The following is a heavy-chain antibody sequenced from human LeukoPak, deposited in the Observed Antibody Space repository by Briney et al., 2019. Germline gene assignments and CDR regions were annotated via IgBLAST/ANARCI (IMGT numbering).Heavy chain of an antibody. D-gene: IGHD2-15*01. CDR2: IWDDGSNK. J-gene: IGHJ4*02. Sequence: GGSLRLSCAASGFTFSSYGMHWFRQAPGKGLEWVAVIWDDGSNKYYADSVKGRFTISRDNSKNTLYLQMNSLRAEDTDVYYCARDWEGGYCSGGSCSHPGSYWGQGTLVTVSS. CDR1: GFTFSSYG. V-gene: IGHV3-33*01. CDR3: ARDWEGGYCSGGSCSHPGSY.